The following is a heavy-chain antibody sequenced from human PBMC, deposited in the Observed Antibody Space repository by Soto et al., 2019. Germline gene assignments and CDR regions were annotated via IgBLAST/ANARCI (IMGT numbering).Heavy chain of an antibody. Sequence: EVQLVESGGDLVQPGGSLRLSCAASAFTFSNYEMNWVRQAPGRGLEWVSYIDATGDVIKYADSVKGRFTISRDNTKNSLYLHMNSLRVEDTAVYYCARDRWTANRHPGPVDCWGQGTLVTVSS. J-gene: IGHJ4*02. CDR2: IDATGDVI. CDR1: AFTFSNYE. CDR3: ARDRWTANRHPGPVDC. V-gene: IGHV3-48*03.